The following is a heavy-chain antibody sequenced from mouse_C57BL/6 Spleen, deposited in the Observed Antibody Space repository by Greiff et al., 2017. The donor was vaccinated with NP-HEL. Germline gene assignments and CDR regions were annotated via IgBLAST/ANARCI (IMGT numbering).Heavy chain of an antibody. Sequence: EVQLVESGGGLVQPGGSLSLSCAASGFTFTDYYMSWVRQPPGKALEWLGFIRNKANGYTTEYSASVKVRFTISRDNSQSILYLQMNALRAEDSATYYCASYNGNEFAYWGQGTLVTVSA. CDR3: ASYNGNEFAY. CDR1: GFTFTDYY. V-gene: IGHV7-3*01. J-gene: IGHJ3*01. CDR2: IRNKANGYTT. D-gene: IGHD2-1*01.